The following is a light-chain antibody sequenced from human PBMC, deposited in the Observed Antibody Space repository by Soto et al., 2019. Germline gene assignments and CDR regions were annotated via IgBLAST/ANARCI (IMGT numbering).Light chain of an antibody. CDR3: LQHRNCPYT. J-gene: IGKJ2*01. Sequence: DIQMTQSPSVMYASVGDRVTITCRANQDISTFLTWFQQKPGKVPKRLIYAASSLKSGVPSRFSGSGSGTEFTLTINSLQPEDFATYYCLQHRNCPYTLGQGTKLEIK. CDR2: AAS. CDR1: QDISTF. V-gene: IGKV1-17*03.